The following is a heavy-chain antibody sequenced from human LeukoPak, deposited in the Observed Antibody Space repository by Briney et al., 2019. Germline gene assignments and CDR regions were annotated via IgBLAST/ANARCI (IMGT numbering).Heavy chain of an antibody. J-gene: IGHJ4*02. CDR2: IWYDGSNK. D-gene: IGHD2-15*01. V-gene: IGHV3-33*06. CDR1: GFTFSSYG. CDR3: AKDRSSGGSCYNY. Sequence: GRSLRLSCAASGFTFSSYGMHWVRQAPGKGLEWVAVIWYDGSNKYYADSVKGRFTISRDNSKNTLYLQMNSLRVEDTAIYYCAKDRSSGGSCYNYWGRGTQVTVSS.